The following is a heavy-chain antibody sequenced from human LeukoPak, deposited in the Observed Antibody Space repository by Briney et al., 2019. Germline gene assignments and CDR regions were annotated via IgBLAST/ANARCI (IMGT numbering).Heavy chain of an antibody. CDR1: GGSISSYY. CDR3: ARSITIFGAPYYYGMDV. D-gene: IGHD3-3*01. Sequence: SETLSLTCTVSGGSISSYYWSWIRQPPGKGLEWIGYIYYSGSTNYNPSLKSRVTISVDTSKNQFSLKLSSVTAADTAVYYCARSITIFGAPYYYGMDVWGQGTTVTVSS. J-gene: IGHJ6*02. CDR2: IYYSGST. V-gene: IGHV4-59*01.